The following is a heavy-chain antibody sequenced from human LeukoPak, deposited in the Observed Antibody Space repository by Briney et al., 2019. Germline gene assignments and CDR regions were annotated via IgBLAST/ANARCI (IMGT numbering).Heavy chain of an antibody. J-gene: IGHJ4*02. CDR3: ARSARLMKGVVEVTALDD. Sequence: GGSLRLSCEASGFIFSNYEMNWVRQAPGKGLEWIAYLSSSGSAFSYADSVKGRFTIARDNAKNSVYLEMNSLRADDTAVYYCARSARLMKGVVEVTALDDWGQGTLVTVSS. D-gene: IGHD3-3*01. V-gene: IGHV3-48*03. CDR1: GFIFSNYE. CDR2: LSSSGSAF.